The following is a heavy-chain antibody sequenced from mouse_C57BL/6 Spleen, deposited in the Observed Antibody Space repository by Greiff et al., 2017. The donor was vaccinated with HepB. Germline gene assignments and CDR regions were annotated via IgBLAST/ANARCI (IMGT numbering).Heavy chain of an antibody. D-gene: IGHD2-4*01. Sequence: QVQLQQSGAELVKPGASVKISCKASGYAFSSYWMNWVKQRPGKGLEWIGQIYPGDGDTNYNGKFKGKATLTADKSSSTAYMQLSSLTSEDSAVYFCARGGLRRVYYYAMDYWGQGTSVTVSS. CDR1: GYAFSSYW. CDR3: ARGGLRRVYYYAMDY. V-gene: IGHV1-80*01. CDR2: IYPGDGDT. J-gene: IGHJ4*01.